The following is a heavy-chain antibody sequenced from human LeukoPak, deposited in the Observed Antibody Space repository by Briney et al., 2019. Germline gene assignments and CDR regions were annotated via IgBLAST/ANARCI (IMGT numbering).Heavy chain of an antibody. CDR2: IYYSGGT. J-gene: IGHJ5*02. CDR1: GGSISSYY. D-gene: IGHD3-10*01. Sequence: PSETLSLTCTVSGGSISSYYWSWLRQPPGKGLEWVGYIYYSGGTNYNPSLKSRVTISVDTSKNQFSLKLSSVTAADTAVYYCARGGYYGSGNDFRFDPWGQGTLVTVSS. CDR3: ARGGYYGSGNDFRFDP. V-gene: IGHV4-59*01.